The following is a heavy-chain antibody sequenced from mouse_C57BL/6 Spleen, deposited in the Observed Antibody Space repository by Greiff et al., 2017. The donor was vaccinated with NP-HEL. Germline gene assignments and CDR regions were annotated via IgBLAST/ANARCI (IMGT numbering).Heavy chain of an antibody. V-gene: IGHV5-4*01. CDR1: GFTFSSYA. CDR2: ISDGGSYT. J-gene: IGHJ2*01. CDR3: ARDEGDYSNSYGC. Sequence: EVKLMESGGGLVKPGGSLKLSCAASGFTFSSYAMSWVRQTPEKRLEWVATISDGGSYTYYPDNVKGRFTISRDNAKNNLYLQMSHLTSEDTAMYYCARDEGDYSNSYGCWGHGATLTVSS. D-gene: IGHD2-5*01.